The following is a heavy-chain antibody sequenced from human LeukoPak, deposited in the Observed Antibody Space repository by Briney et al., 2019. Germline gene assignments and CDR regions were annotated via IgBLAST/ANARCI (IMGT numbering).Heavy chain of an antibody. D-gene: IGHD2-2*01. V-gene: IGHV4-34*01. CDR2: IDHSGST. J-gene: IGHJ3*02. CDR3: ARQVDVGCTSSSCYGHGAFDI. CDR1: GGSFTGYY. Sequence: SETLSLTCAVYGGSFTGYYWSWIRQAPGKGLEWIGEIDHSGSTNYNPSLKSRVTISVDTSKNQFSLKLNSVTAADTAVYYCARQVDVGCTSSSCYGHGAFDIWGQGTLVTVSS.